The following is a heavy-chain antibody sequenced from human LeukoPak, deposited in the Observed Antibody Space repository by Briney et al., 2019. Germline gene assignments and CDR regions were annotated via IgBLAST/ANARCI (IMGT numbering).Heavy chain of an antibody. CDR3: ARAHYDILSGLSFDG. D-gene: IGHD3-9*01. Sequence: SETLSLTCAVSGGSISSGGYSWSWIRQPPGKGLEWIGYIYHSGSTYYNPSLKSRVTISVDRSKNQFSLKLSSVTAVDTAVYYCARAHYDILSGLSFDGWGQGTLVSVSS. CDR2: IYHSGST. V-gene: IGHV4-30-2*01. J-gene: IGHJ5*02. CDR1: GGSISSGGYS.